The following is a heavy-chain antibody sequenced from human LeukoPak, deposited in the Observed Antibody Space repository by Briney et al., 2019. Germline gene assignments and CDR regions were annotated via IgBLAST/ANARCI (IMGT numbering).Heavy chain of an antibody. CDR1: GYTFTGYY. J-gene: IGHJ6*02. V-gene: IGHV1-2*02. Sequence: ASVKVSCKASGYTFTGYYMHWVRQAPGQGLEWMGWINPNSGGTNYAQKFQGRVTMTRDTSISTAYMELSRLRSDDTAVYYCARGGYYGSGSYYNAHYGMDVWGQGNTVTVSS. CDR2: INPNSGGT. D-gene: IGHD3-10*01. CDR3: ARGGYYGSGSYYNAHYGMDV.